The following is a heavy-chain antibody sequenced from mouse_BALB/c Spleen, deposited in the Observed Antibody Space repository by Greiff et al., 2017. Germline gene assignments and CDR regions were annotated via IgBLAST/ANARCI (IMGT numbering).Heavy chain of an antibody. Sequence: VKLVESGPQLVRPGASVKISCKASGYSFTSYWMHWVKQRPGQGLEWIGMIDPSDSETRLNQKFKDKATLTVDKSSSTAYMQLSSPTSEDSAVYYCARRYAGDYWGQGTSVTVSS. CDR2: IDPSDSET. J-gene: IGHJ4*01. CDR3: ARRYAGDY. D-gene: IGHD6-5*01. CDR1: GYSFTSYW. V-gene: IGHV1S126*01.